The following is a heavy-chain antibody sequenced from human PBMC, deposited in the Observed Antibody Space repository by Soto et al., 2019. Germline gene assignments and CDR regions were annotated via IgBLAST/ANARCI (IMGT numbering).Heavy chain of an antibody. CDR2: ISSSSSYI. D-gene: IGHD3-16*01. CDR3: ARVRGGTRNYYYYGMDV. Sequence: GGCLRRSCAASGFTFSSYSMNWVRQAPGKGLEWVSSISSSSSYIYYADSVKGRFTISRDNAKNSLYLQMNSLRAEDTAVYYCARVRGGTRNYYYYGMDVWGQGTTVTVSS. J-gene: IGHJ6*02. CDR1: GFTFSSYS. V-gene: IGHV3-21*01.